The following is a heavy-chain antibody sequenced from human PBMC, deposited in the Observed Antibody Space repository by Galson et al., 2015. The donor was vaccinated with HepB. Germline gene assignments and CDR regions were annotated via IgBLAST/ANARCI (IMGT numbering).Heavy chain of an antibody. CDR3: TRDTPFYDSSGYYYLRFDY. Sequence: SLRLSCATSGFTFGDYAVSWVRQAPGTGLEWVGFIRSKAFGATTDYAASVKGRFTISRDDSKSIAYLQMNSLKTEDTAVYYCTRDTPFYDSSGYYYLRFDYWGQGTLVTVSS. D-gene: IGHD3-22*01. CDR1: GFTFGDYA. J-gene: IGHJ4*02. V-gene: IGHV3-49*04. CDR2: IRSKAFGATT.